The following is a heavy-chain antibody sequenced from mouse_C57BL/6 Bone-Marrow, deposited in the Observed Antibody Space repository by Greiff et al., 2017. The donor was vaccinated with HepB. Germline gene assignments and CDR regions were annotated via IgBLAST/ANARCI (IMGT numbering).Heavy chain of an antibody. CDR2: IYYSGTI. D-gene: IGHD5-5*01. Sequence: EVKLQESGPGLVKPSQTVFLTCTVTGISITTGNYRWSWIRQFPGNKLEWIGYIYYSGTITYNPSLTSRTTITRDTPKNQFFLEMNSLTAEDTATYYCARELPERAMDYWGQGTSVTVSS. J-gene: IGHJ4*01. CDR1: GISITTGNYR. CDR3: ARELPERAMDY. V-gene: IGHV3-5*01.